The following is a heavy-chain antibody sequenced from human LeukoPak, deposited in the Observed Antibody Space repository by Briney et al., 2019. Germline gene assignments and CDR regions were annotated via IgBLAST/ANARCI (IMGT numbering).Heavy chain of an antibody. Sequence: PGGSLRLSCAASGFAFSTYGMHWVRQAPGRGLEWVALIRYDGSNKYYADSVKGRFTISRDNSKNTLYLQMNSLRAEDTAVYHCAKDLRSSSSYNWFDPWGQGTLVTVSS. CDR3: AKDLRSSSSYNWFDP. CDR1: GFAFSTYG. CDR2: IRYDGSNK. V-gene: IGHV3-30*02. D-gene: IGHD6-6*01. J-gene: IGHJ5*02.